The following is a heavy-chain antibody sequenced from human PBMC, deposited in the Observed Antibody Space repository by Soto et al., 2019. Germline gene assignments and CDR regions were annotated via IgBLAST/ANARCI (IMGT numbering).Heavy chain of an antibody. Sequence: PGGSLRLSCAASGFTFSSYAMHWVRQAPGKGLEWVAVISFDGSNKYYADFVKGRFTISRDNSKNTLYLQMNSLRAEDTAVYYCARDLDYYGSGSYSYYFDYWGQGTLVTVSS. CDR3: ARDLDYYGSGSYSYYFDY. CDR2: ISFDGSNK. J-gene: IGHJ4*02. D-gene: IGHD3-10*01. V-gene: IGHV3-30-3*01. CDR1: GFTFSSYA.